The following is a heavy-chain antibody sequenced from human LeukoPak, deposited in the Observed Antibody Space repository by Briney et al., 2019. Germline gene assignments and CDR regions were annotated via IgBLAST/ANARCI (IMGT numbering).Heavy chain of an antibody. CDR3: ARRFEGRGSYHNYAMDV. CDR2: ISYDGGIK. V-gene: IGHV3-30-3*01. J-gene: IGHJ6*02. D-gene: IGHD3-10*01. Sequence: GGSLRLSCAASGFTFSTHSMHWVRQAPGKGLEWVAIISYDGGIKYYADSVKGRFTIARGNSKNTLYLQMNSLRIEDTAVYYCARRFEGRGSYHNYAMDVWGQGATVTVSS. CDR1: GFTFSTHS.